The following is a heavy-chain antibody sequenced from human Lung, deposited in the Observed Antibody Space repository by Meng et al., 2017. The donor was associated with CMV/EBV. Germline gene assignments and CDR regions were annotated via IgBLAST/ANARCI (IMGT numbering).Heavy chain of an antibody. Sequence: QVHLVESGGGVVQPGRSLRLSCAASGFTFSSYAMHWVRQAPGKGLEWVAVISYDGSNKYYADSVKGRFTISRDNSKNTLYLQMNSLRAEDTAVYYCARGQWHSLDYWGQGTLVTVSS. D-gene: IGHD6-19*01. J-gene: IGHJ4*02. V-gene: IGHV3-30-3*01. CDR2: ISYDGSNK. CDR3: ARGQWHSLDY. CDR1: GFTFSSYA.